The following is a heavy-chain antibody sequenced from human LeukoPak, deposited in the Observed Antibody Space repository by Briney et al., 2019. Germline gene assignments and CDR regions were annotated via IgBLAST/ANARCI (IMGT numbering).Heavy chain of an antibody. D-gene: IGHD3-22*01. CDR3: AKYTGRVVITTGKDY. J-gene: IGHJ4*02. CDR1: GFTFSSYA. CDR2: ISGSGGST. Sequence: GGSLRLSCAASGFTFSSYAMSWVRQAPGKGLEWVSAISGSGGSTYYADSVKGRFTISRDNSKNTLYLQMNSLRAEDTAVYYCAKYTGRVVITTGKDYWGREPRSPSPQ. V-gene: IGHV3-23*01.